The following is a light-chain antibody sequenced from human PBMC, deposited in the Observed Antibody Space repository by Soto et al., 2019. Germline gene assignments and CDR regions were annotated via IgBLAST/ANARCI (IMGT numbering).Light chain of an antibody. Sequence: EIILTQSPATLSLSPGERATLSCRASQSVGTNYLAWYQQKPGQAPRLLMFGTSNRATDIPDRFGGSGSGTDFTLTISRLEPEDFAVYYCQQYSRTLPWTFGQGTKVDI. V-gene: IGKV3-20*01. CDR2: GTS. CDR3: QQYSRTLPWT. J-gene: IGKJ1*01. CDR1: QSVGTNY.